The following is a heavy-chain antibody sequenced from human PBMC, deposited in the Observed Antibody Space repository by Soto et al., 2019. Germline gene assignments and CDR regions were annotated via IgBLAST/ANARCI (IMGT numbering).Heavy chain of an antibody. CDR1: GYTFTGYY. J-gene: IGHJ6*02. CDR3: ARDRGEGYCSGGSCYSSYYYYGMDV. D-gene: IGHD2-15*01. V-gene: IGHV1-2*04. Sequence: ASVKVSCKASGYTFTGYYMHWVRQAPGQGLEWMGWINPKSGGTNYAQKFQGWVTMTRDTSISTAYMELSRLRADDTAVYYSARDRGEGYCSGGSCYSSYYYYGMDVWGQGTTVTVSS. CDR2: INPKSGGT.